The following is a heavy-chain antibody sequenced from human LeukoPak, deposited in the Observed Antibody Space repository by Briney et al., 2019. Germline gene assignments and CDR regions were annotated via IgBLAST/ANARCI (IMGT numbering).Heavy chain of an antibody. J-gene: IGHJ5*02. CDR3: ARDKGGGRFDP. D-gene: IGHD3-16*01. CDR1: GFTFSSYA. V-gene: IGHV3-66*01. Sequence: GGSLRLSCAASGFTFSSYAMSWVRQAPGKGLEWVSVIYSGGSTYYADSVKGRFTISRDNSRNTLYLQMNSLRAEDTAVYYCARDKGGGRFDPWGQGTLVTVSS. CDR2: IYSGGST.